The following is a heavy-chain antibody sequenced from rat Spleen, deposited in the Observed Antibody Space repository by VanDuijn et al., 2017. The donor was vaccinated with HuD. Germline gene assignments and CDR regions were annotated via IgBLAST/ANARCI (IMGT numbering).Heavy chain of an antibody. D-gene: IGHD5-1*01. CDR3: ARQTGSFDY. J-gene: IGHJ2*01. CDR2: IQSGGST. Sequence: QVQLKESGPGLVQPSQTLSLTCTVSGFSLTDQSVHWVRQPPGKGLEWMGRIQSGGSTDYNLALKSRLSISRDTSQSQVFLKMNSLQPEDTGTYYCARQTGSFDYWGQGVMVTVSS. V-gene: IGHV2-19*01. CDR1: GFSLTDQS.